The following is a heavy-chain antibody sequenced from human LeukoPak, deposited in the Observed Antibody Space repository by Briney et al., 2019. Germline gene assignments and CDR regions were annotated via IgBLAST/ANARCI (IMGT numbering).Heavy chain of an antibody. CDR3: ARLWSHRYYYDSSALQGY. D-gene: IGHD3-22*01. CDR2: INTNTGNP. Sequence: ASVKVSCKASGYTFTSYAMNWVRQAPGQGLEWMGWINTNTGNPTYAQGFTGRFVFSLDTSVGTAYLQISSLKAEDTAVYYCARLWSHRYYYDSSALQGYWGQGTLVTVSS. CDR1: GYTFTSYA. J-gene: IGHJ4*02. V-gene: IGHV7-4-1*02.